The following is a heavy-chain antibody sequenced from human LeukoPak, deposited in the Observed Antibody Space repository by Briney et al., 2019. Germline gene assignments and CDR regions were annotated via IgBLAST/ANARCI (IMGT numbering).Heavy chain of an antibody. D-gene: IGHD4-17*01. CDR3: AKGMTTVTIDAFDI. V-gene: IGHV3-23*01. J-gene: IGHJ3*02. CDR1: GFTFTTYA. CDR2: ISGSAGNT. Sequence: GGSLRLSCAASGFTFTTYAMNWVRQAPGKGLEWVAAISGSAGNTYYADSVKGRFTISRDTSKNTLYPQMNSLRAEDTAVYYCAKGMTTVTIDAFDIWGQGTMVTVSS.